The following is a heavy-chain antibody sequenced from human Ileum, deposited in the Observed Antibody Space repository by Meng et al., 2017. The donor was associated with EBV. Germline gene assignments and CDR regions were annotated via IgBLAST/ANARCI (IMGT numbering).Heavy chain of an antibody. D-gene: IGHD2-21*02. CDR2: ISSAGSYI. CDR3: ARDGLTGDPLDY. J-gene: IGHJ4*02. Sequence: EVQLVESGGGLVKPGGSLRLSWVVSGFIYTSYNMNWVRQAPGKGLEWVSSISSAGSYIDYADSVKGRFTISRDNAENLLYLQMNSLRADDTAVYYCARDGLTGDPLDYWGQGTLVTVSS. CDR1: GFIYTSYN. V-gene: IGHV3-21*01.